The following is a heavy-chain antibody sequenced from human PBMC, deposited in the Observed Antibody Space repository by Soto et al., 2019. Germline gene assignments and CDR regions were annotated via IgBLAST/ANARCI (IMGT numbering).Heavy chain of an antibody. D-gene: IGHD1-26*01. V-gene: IGHV1-69*13. J-gene: IGHJ4*02. CDR3: ATSEGRDGNSFDY. CDR1: GVTFNRQD. Sequence: GASVKVSCKASGVTFNRQDMRWVRQAPGQGLEWMGWIIPMFWTPHYAEKFQERVTITADESTGTAYLELSSLTSEDPAVYYWATSEGRDGNSFDYWGPGTLVTVSS. CDR2: IIPMFWTP.